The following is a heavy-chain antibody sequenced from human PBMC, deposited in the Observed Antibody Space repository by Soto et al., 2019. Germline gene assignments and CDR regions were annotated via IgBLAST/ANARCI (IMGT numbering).Heavy chain of an antibody. CDR1: GYTFTGYY. D-gene: IGHD5-18*01. CDR3: ARCPIITAMVLGGYFDY. CDR2: INPNSGGT. V-gene: IGHV1-2*02. Sequence: ASVKVSCKASGYTFTGYYMHWVRQAPGQGLEWMGWINPNSGGTNYAQKFQGRVTMTRDTSISTAYMELSMLRSDDTAVYYCARCPIITAMVLGGYFDYWGQGTLVTVSS. J-gene: IGHJ4*02.